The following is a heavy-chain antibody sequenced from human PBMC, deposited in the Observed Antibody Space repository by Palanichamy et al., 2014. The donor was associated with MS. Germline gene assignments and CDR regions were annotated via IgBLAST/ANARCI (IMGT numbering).Heavy chain of an antibody. V-gene: IGHV3-7*01. CDR2: IKPDGSEG. CDR1: GFNFGNYW. Sequence: EVQLVESGGGLVQPGGSLRPSCAASGFNFGNYWMSWVRQAPGKGLEWLADIKPDGSEGAYVDSVKGRFTISKDNAKSSLFLQMNSLRVEDTAVYYRARATRVADHWGQGTLVTVSS. J-gene: IGHJ4*02. CDR3: ARATRVADH. D-gene: IGHD2-21*01.